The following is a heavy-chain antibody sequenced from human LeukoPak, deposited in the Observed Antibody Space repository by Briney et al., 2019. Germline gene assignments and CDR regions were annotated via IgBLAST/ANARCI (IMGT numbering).Heavy chain of an antibody. CDR3: ARDSEYDYGFDY. CDR1: GGSISSYY. CDR2: IYYCGYT. V-gene: IGHV4-59*01. D-gene: IGHD4/OR15-4a*01. Sequence: SETVSLTCTVSGGSISSYYWSWIRQAPGKGLEWIGYIYYCGYTNHNPALKRRVTMSVGTSQNQFSLKLNAVTAADTAVYYCARDSEYDYGFDYWGQGTPVTVSS. J-gene: IGHJ4*02.